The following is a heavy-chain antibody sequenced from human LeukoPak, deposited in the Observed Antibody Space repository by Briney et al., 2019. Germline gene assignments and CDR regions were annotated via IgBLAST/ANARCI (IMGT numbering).Heavy chain of an antibody. Sequence: SETLSLSCTVSGGSIIGSTPYWGWIRQPPGKGLDWIGIINYSGSTYYNPSLRSRVTISVDTSKNQFSLKLNSVTASDTAVYYCARGYDYWGQGTLVTVSS. D-gene: IGHD3-22*01. J-gene: IGHJ4*02. CDR3: ARGYDY. CDR1: GGSIIGSTPY. V-gene: IGHV4-39*01. CDR2: INYSGST.